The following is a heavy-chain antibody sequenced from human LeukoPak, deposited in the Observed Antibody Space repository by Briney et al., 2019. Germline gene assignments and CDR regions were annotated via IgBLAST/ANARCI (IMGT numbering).Heavy chain of an antibody. V-gene: IGHV3-49*04. CDR1: GFTFGDYA. J-gene: IGHJ4*02. Sequence: GGSLTLSCTASGFTFGDYAMSWVRQAPGEGLEWVGFIRSKAYGGTTDYAAPVKGRFTISRDDSKNTLYLQMNSLKTEDTAVYYCTTDYYDSSGYYPDYWGQGTLVTVSS. D-gene: IGHD3-22*01. CDR2: IRSKAYGGTT. CDR3: TTDYYDSSGYYPDY.